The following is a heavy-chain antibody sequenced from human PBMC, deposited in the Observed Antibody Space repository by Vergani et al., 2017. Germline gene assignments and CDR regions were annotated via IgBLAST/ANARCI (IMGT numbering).Heavy chain of an antibody. CDR1: GFTFSDYY. D-gene: IGHD2-8*02. V-gene: IGHV3-11*01. CDR3: ARDVSEILLGNYYYYMDV. J-gene: IGHJ6*03. CDR2: ISSSGSTI. Sequence: QVQLVESGGGLVKPGGSLRLSCAASGFTFSDYYMSWIRQAPGKGLEWVSYISSSGSTIYYADSVKGQFTISRANAKNSLYLQLNSLRAEDTAVYYCARDVSEILLGNYYYYMDVWGKGTTVTVSS.